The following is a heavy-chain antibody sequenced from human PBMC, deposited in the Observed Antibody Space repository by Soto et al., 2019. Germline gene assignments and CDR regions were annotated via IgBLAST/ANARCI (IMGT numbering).Heavy chain of an antibody. D-gene: IGHD6-13*01. J-gene: IGHJ4*02. CDR2: IWYDGSNE. CDR3: ACEKSPYKIAEGCDQ. V-gene: IGHV3-33*03. Sequence: QVPLVESGGGVVQPGRSLRLSCAASGFTFSSYGMHWVRQPPGKGLEWVAVIWYDGSNEYYADSVKGRLTISRNNSKNRLYLHMNSLRSDDTAIYSCACEKSPYKIAEGCDQWGQGTLVAVSS. CDR1: GFTFSSYG.